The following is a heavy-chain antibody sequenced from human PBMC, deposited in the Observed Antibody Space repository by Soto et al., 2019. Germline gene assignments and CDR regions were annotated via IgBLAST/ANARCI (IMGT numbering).Heavy chain of an antibody. CDR3: ARVRYGDY. Sequence: QVHLVQSGAEVKKPGASVKVSCKGSGYTFTSYGITWVRQAPGQGLEWMGWISAHSGNTDYAQKLQGRVTVTRATSASPAYMELLSLRSDATAVYYCARVRYGDYWGQGALVTGSS. D-gene: IGHD1-1*01. J-gene: IGHJ4*02. V-gene: IGHV1-18*01. CDR2: ISAHSGNT. CDR1: GYTFTSYG.